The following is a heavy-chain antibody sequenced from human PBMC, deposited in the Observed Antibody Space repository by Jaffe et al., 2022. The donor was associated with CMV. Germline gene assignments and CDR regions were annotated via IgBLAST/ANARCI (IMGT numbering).Heavy chain of an antibody. CDR3: ARGCSSTSCYGYFDY. CDR2: ISSSGSTI. D-gene: IGHD2-2*01. CDR1: GFTFSSYE. Sequence: EVQLVESGGGLVQPGGSLRLSCAASGFTFSSYEMNWVRQAPGKGLEWVSYISSSGSTIYYADSVKGRFTISRDNAKNSLYLQMNSLRAEDTAVYYCARGCSSTSCYGYFDYWGQGTLVTVSS. J-gene: IGHJ4*02. V-gene: IGHV3-48*03.